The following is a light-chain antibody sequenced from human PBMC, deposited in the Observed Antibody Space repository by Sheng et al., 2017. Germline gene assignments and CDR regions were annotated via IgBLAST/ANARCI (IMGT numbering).Light chain of an antibody. J-gene: IGLJ1*01. CDR3: CSYAGTPYI. Sequence: QSALAQPASVSGSPGQSITISCTGTSTDIGSYKLVSWYQHHPGKAPKLMIYEGSKRPSGVSDRFSGSKSGNTASLTISGLQAEDEADYYCCSYAGTPYIFGTGTKVTVL. CDR2: EGS. CDR1: STDIGSYKL. V-gene: IGLV2-23*01.